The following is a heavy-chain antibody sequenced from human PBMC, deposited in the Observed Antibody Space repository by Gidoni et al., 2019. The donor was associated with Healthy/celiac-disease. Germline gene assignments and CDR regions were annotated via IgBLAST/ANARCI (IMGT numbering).Heavy chain of an antibody. J-gene: IGHJ4*02. CDR2: IYYSGST. D-gene: IGHD3-22*01. V-gene: IGHV4-59*01. CDR1: GGSISSYY. CDR3: AREWGDSSGYYFDY. Sequence: QVQLQESGPGLVKPSETLSLTCTVSGGSISSYYWSWIRQPPGKGLEWIGYIYYSGSTNYNPSLKSRVTISVDTSKNQFSLKLSSVTAADTAVYYCAREWGDSSGYYFDYWGQGTLVTVSS.